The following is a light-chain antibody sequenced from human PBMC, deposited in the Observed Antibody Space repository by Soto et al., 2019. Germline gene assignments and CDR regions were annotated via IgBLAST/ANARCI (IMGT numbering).Light chain of an antibody. Sequence: QSALTQPASVSGSPGQSITFSCTGTSSDIGGYNYVSWYQQHPGKAPKLMIYEVSNRPSGVSDRFSGSKSGNTASLTISGLQAEDEADYYCTSYTSSTTNYVFGTATKLTVL. CDR3: TSYTSSTTNYV. CDR1: SSDIGGYNY. J-gene: IGLJ1*01. V-gene: IGLV2-14*01. CDR2: EVS.